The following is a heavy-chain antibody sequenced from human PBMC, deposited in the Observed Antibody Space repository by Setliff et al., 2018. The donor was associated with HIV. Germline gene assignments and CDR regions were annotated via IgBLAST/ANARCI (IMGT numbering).Heavy chain of an antibody. CDR1: GGTFSSYA. D-gene: IGHD6-6*01. V-gene: IGHV1-69*06. CDR2: IIPIFGTA. Sequence: SVKVSCKASGGTFSSYAISWVRQAPGQGLEWMGRIIPIFGTANYAQKFQGRVTITADKSTSTAYMELSSLRSEDTTVYYCARLAAGGSSPNDYMDVWGKGTTVTVSS. J-gene: IGHJ6*03. CDR3: ARLAAGGSSPNDYMDV.